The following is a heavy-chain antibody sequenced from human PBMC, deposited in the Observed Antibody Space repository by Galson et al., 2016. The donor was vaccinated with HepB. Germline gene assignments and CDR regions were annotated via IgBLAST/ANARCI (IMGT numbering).Heavy chain of an antibody. D-gene: IGHD2-2*03. CDR2: INYGGDT. CDR1: GGPFSGHY. Sequence: EPLSLTCGVRGGPFSGHYWSWIRQPLGQGLEWIGEINYGGDTNYNPSLARRVAMSVDTSKNQFSLRLSSVTAADTATYFCARGRTERNWITFRAQFDVWAQGTRVT. CDR3: ARGRTERNWITFRAQFDV. J-gene: IGHJ3*01. V-gene: IGHV4-34*01.